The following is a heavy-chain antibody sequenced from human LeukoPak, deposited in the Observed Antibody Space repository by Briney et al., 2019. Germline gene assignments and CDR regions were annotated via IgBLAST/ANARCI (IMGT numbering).Heavy chain of an antibody. D-gene: IGHD4-17*01. CDR3: TRMTTGHDY. Sequence: PSETLSHTCAVSGVSFDDYYWSWVRQTPGKGLEWIGEINHSGYTNDSPSLKSRVTLSIDTSRKQFSLNLRSVTVADAGIYYCTRMTTGHDYWGQGTLVTVSS. V-gene: IGHV4-34*01. CDR2: INHSGYT. J-gene: IGHJ4*02. CDR1: GVSFDDYY.